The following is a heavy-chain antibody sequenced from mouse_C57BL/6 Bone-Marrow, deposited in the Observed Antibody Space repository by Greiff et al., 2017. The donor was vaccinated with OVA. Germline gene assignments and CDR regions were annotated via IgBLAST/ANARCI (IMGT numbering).Heavy chain of an antibody. CDR3: ARSYSNLYYYAMDY. Sequence: VKLQQSGAELARPGASVKLSCKASGYTFTSYGISWVKQRTGQGLEWIGEIYPRSGNTYYNEKFKGKATLTADKSSSTAYMELRSLTSEDSAVYFCARSYSNLYYYAMDYWGQGTSVTVSS. CDR2: IYPRSGNT. V-gene: IGHV1-81*01. D-gene: IGHD2-5*01. CDR1: GYTFTSYG. J-gene: IGHJ4*01.